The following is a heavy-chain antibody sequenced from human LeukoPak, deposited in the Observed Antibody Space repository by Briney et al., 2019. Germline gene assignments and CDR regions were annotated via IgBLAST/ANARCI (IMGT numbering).Heavy chain of an antibody. CDR3: ARRSRDGYFLDS. J-gene: IGHJ4*02. CDR1: GGSMSGYY. D-gene: IGHD5-24*01. CDR2: IFSSGAT. Sequence: KSSETLSLTCIVSGGSMSGYYWSWIRQPPGKGLEWIGHIFSSGATTYNPSLKSRVTISVDTSRSQFSLHLSSVTAADTAVYYCARRSRDGYFLDSWGQGTLVTVSS. V-gene: IGHV4-4*09.